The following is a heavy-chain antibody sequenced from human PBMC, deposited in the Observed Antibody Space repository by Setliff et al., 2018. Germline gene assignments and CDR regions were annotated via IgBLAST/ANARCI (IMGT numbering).Heavy chain of an antibody. CDR3: ARRDSTGYYGYSFDF. Sequence: SETLSLTCTVSGDSISRSTYYWGWIRQSPGKGLDWIGTVDHSGNTFYNPSLKSRVTISVAPSKNQISLKLTSVSAADTAVYYCARRDSTGYYGYSFDFWGQGTLVTVSS. D-gene: IGHD3-22*01. V-gene: IGHV4-39*01. J-gene: IGHJ4*02. CDR2: VDHSGNT. CDR1: GDSISRSTYY.